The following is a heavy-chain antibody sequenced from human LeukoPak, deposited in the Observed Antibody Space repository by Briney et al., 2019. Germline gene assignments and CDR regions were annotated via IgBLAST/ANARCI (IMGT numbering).Heavy chain of an antibody. D-gene: IGHD2-15*01. J-gene: IGHJ4*02. Sequence: GGSLRPSCAASGFTFSRNSMSWVRQAPEKGLEWVGRIKSKTDGGTTDYAAPVKGRFTISRDDSKNTLYLQMNSLKTEDTAVYYCTTGPSCSGGSCYPPPYYWGQGTLVTVSS. CDR1: GFTFSRNS. CDR2: IKSKTDGGTT. CDR3: TTGPSCSGGSCYPPPYY. V-gene: IGHV3-15*01.